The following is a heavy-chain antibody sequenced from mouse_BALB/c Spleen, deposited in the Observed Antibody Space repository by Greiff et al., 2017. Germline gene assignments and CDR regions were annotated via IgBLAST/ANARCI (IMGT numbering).Heavy chain of an antibody. CDR3: TGSLANWNFDY. CDR1: GYTFTSYW. J-gene: IGHJ2*01. D-gene: IGHD4-1*01. Sequence: VQLQQSGTVLARPGASVKMSCKASGYTFTSYWMHWVKQRPGQGLEWIGAIYPGNSDTSYNQKFKGKAKLTAVTSTSTAYMELSSLTNEDSAVYYCTGSLANWNFDYWGQGTTLTVSS. CDR2: IYPGNSDT. V-gene: IGHV1-5*01.